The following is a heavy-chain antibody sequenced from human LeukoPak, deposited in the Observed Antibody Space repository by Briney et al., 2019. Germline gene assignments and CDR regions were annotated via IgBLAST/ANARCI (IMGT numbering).Heavy chain of an antibody. D-gene: IGHD6-19*01. Sequence: ASVNVSFKASVYTFTGYYMHWVRQAPGQGLEWMGWINPNSGGTNYAQKFQGRVTMTRDTSISTAYMELSRLRSDDTAVYYCARGLPGIAVAGSDYWGQGTLVTVSS. CDR2: INPNSGGT. CDR1: VYTFTGYY. CDR3: ARGLPGIAVAGSDY. J-gene: IGHJ4*02. V-gene: IGHV1-2*02.